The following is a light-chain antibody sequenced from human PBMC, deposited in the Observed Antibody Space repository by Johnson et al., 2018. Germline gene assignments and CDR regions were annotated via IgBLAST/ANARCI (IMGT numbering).Light chain of an antibody. CDR3: GTWDSSLGAGNV. CDR1: SSNIGNNY. J-gene: IGLJ1*01. Sequence: QSVLTQPPSVSAAPGQKVTISCSGSSSNIGNNYVSWYQQLPGTAPKLLIHENNKRPSGIPDRFSGSKSVTSATLAITGRQTWDEADYYCGTWDSSLGAGNVFGTGTKVTVL. CDR2: ENN. V-gene: IGLV1-51*02.